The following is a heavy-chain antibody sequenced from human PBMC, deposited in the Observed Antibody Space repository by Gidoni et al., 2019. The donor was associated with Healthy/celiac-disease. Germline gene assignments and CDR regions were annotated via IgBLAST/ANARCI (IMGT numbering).Heavy chain of an antibody. CDR3: ARDSPYDFWSGYLGAYYYYGMDV. J-gene: IGHJ6*02. V-gene: IGHV3-48*01. Sequence: EVQLVESGGGWVQPGGPLRLPCAASGFPSRSSRMHWLRRAPGKGRAWDSNIGSSFNTISNADSVKGRSTISRDNAKNSLYLQMSSLSAGDTAVYYCARDSPYDFWSGYLGAYYYYGMDVWGQGTTVTVSS. CDR2: IGSSFNTI. D-gene: IGHD3-3*01. CDR1: GFPSRSSR.